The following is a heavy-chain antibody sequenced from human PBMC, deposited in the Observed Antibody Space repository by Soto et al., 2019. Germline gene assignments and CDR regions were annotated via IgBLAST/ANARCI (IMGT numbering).Heavy chain of an antibody. V-gene: IGHV3-30*03. J-gene: IGHJ5*02. CDR3: ARVRLAGQQLVIPWLLP. CDR1: GFTFRSYC. D-gene: IGHD3-9*01. Sequence: SLTFSFAASGFTFRSYCMHWVRQAPGKGLECVAVISYDGSNKYYADSAKGRFTISRDDAKNSLFLQINSLSVEATDVYYCARVRLAGQQLVIPWLLPWGQGSLVTGSS. CDR2: ISYDGSNK.